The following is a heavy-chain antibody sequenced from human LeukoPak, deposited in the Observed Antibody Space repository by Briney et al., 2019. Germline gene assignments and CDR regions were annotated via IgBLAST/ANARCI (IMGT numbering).Heavy chain of an antibody. J-gene: IGHJ4*02. CDR3: AREWVEGEYYFDY. V-gene: IGHV3-30*01. CDR1: GFTFSSYA. Sequence: PGGSLRLSCAASGFTFSSYAMHWVRQAPGKGLEWVAVISYDGSNKYYADSVKGRFTISRDNSKNTLYLQMNSLRAEDTAVYYCAREWVEGEYYFDYWGQGNLVTVSS. D-gene: IGHD3-16*01. CDR2: ISYDGSNK.